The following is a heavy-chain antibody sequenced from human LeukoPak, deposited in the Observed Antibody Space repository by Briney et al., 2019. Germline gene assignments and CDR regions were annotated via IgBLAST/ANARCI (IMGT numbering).Heavy chain of an antibody. V-gene: IGHV4-61*01. CDR2: IYYSGST. D-gene: IGHD5-12*01. CDR1: GGSISSGSYY. J-gene: IGHJ6*03. Sequence: SETLSLTCTVSGGSISSGSYYWSGIRQPPGKGLEWIGYIYYSGSTNYNPSLKSRVTISVDTSKNQFSLKLSSVTAADTAVYYCASYDDEDGYMDVWGKGTTVTVSS. CDR3: ASYDDEDGYMDV.